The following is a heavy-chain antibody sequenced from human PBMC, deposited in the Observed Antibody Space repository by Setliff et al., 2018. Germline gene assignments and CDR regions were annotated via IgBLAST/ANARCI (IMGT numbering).Heavy chain of an antibody. CDR1: RFAFSSYG. V-gene: IGHV3-30*02. CDR2: IRFDGTNK. Sequence: GGSLRLSWGGSRFAFSSYGMHWVRQDPGKGLDWLAFIRFDGTNKYYANSVKGRFTISRDNSKNTLYLQVNTLRPEDTAVYYCVKWDRKYVSGSHYMAVWGKGTTVTVSS. J-gene: IGHJ6*03. D-gene: IGHD3-16*01. CDR3: VKWDRKYVSGSHYMAV.